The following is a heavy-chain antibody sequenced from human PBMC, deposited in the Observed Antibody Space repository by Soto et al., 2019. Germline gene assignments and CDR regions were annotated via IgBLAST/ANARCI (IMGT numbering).Heavy chain of an antibody. CDR2: TRQDGGQS. D-gene: IGHD6-19*01. CDR1: GFMFSTYL. CDR3: VRDGRTGWPFES. V-gene: IGHV3-7*01. J-gene: IGHJ4*02. Sequence: PGGSLRLSCTASGFMFSTYLMSWVRQAPGKGLEWVANTRQDGGQSYLVDSVQGRFTISRDNAKNSVYLQMNSLRAEDTAVYYCVRDGRTGWPFESWGQGSLGTVSS.